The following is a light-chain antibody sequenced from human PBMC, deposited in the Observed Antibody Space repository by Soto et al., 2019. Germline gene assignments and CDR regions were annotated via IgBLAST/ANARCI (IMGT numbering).Light chain of an antibody. CDR3: QQCDTSRTWT. J-gene: IGKJ1*01. CDR1: QSVSIK. Sequence: EIVMTQSPATLSVSPGERATLSCRASQSVSIKLAWYQQKPGQAPRLLIYDTSTRATGIPARFSGSGSGTEFTLTIGRLEPEDFAVYYCQQCDTSRTWTFGQGTKVDIK. V-gene: IGKV3-15*01. CDR2: DTS.